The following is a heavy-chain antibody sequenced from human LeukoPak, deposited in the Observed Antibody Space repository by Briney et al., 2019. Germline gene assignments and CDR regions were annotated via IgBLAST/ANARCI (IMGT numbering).Heavy chain of an antibody. D-gene: IGHD3-10*01. Sequence: PGGSLRLSCAASGFTFSSYSMNWVRQAPGKGLEWVSAISGSGGSTYYADSVKGRFTISRDNSKNTLYLQMNSLRAEDTAVYYCAKDSQGVRGVIRGGFRSAYFDYWGQGTLVTVSS. V-gene: IGHV3-23*01. CDR1: GFTFSSYS. CDR2: ISGSGGST. J-gene: IGHJ4*02. CDR3: AKDSQGVRGVIRGGFRSAYFDY.